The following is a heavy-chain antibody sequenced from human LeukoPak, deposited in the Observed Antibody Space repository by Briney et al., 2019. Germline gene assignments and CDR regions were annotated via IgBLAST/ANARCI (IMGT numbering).Heavy chain of an antibody. CDR3: ARKGRYGDYDLDY. Sequence: ASLKVACMASGYTFTSYDINWVRQATGRGLAWMGWMNPNSGNTGYAQKFQGRVTITRNTSISTAYMELSSLRSEDTAVYYCARKGRYGDYDLDYWGQGTLVTVSS. V-gene: IGHV1-8*03. J-gene: IGHJ4*02. D-gene: IGHD4-17*01. CDR1: GYTFTSYD. CDR2: MNPNSGNT.